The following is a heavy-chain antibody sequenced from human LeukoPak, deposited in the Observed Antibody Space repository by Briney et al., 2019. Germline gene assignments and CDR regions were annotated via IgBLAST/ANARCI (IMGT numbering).Heavy chain of an antibody. J-gene: IGHJ6*02. CDR3: ATSQLVRGVMSSFVYYYYGMDV. D-gene: IGHD3-10*01. CDR2: FDPEDGET. Sequence: ASVKVSCKVSGYTLTELSMHWVRHAPGKGLELMGGFDPEDGETIYAQKFQGRVTMTEDTSTDTAYMELSSLRSEDTAVYYCATSQLVRGVMSSFVYYYYGMDVWGQGTTVTVSS. V-gene: IGHV1-24*01. CDR1: GYTLTELS.